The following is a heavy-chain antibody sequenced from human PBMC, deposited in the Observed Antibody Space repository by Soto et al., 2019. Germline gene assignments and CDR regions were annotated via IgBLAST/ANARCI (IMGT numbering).Heavy chain of an antibody. CDR1: DSTFTGYT. D-gene: IGHD4-17*01. J-gene: IGHJ5*02. CDR3: ARGTVTSGRWFGP. CDR2: ISSLNGNT. Sequence: QVHLVQSETEVKEPGASVTVSCKTSDSTFTGYTINWVRQAPGQGLEWLGWISSLNGNTNYARKYQGRLTMTTTKSATTAYMELRSLRSDDTAVYFCARGTVTSGRWFGPWGQGTLVTVSS. V-gene: IGHV1-18*04.